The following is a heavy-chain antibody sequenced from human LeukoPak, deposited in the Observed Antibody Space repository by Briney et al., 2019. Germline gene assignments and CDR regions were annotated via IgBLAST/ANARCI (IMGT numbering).Heavy chain of an antibody. V-gene: IGHV4-59*01. CDR3: ARDSGYGDPFDY. J-gene: IGHJ4*02. CDR1: GGSISSYY. Sequence: PSETLSLNCTVSGGSISSYYWSWIRQPPGKGLEWIGYIYYSGSTNYNPSLKSRVTISVDTSKNQFSLKLSSVTAADTAVYYCARDSGYGDPFDYSGQGTLVTVSS. CDR2: IYYSGST. D-gene: IGHD4-17*01.